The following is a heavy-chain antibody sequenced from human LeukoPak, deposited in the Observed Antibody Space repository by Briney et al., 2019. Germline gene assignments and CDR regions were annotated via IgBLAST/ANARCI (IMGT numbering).Heavy chain of an antibody. D-gene: IGHD4-17*01. CDR1: GFTFDDYT. V-gene: IGHV3-43*01. CDR3: AKGLDYGDYAGY. Sequence: GGSLRLSCAASGFTFDDYTMPWVRQAPGKGLEWVSLISWDGGSTYYADSVKGRFTISRDNSKNSLYPQMNSLRTEDTALYYCAKGLDYGDYAGYWGQGTLVTVSS. J-gene: IGHJ4*02. CDR2: ISWDGGST.